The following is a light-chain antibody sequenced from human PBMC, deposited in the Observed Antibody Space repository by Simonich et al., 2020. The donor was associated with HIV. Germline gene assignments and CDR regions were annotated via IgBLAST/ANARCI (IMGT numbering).Light chain of an antibody. V-gene: IGKV3D-20*02. J-gene: IGKJ5*01. CDR3: QQRSNWIT. CDR2: GAS. CDR1: QSVSSSY. Sequence: EIVLTQSPGTLSLSPGERATLYCRASQSVSSSYLAWYQQKPGQAPRLLIYGASSRATGIPDRFSGSGSGTDFTLTITSLESEDFAVYYCQQRSNWITFGQGTRLEIK.